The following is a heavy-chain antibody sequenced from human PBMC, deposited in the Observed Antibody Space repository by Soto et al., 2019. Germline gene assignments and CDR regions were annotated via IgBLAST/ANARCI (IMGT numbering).Heavy chain of an antibody. CDR1: GGSISSGGYY. V-gene: IGHV4-31*03. CDR3: ARGSSIAGLYYGMDV. Sequence: QVQLQESGPGLVKPSQTLSLTCTVSGGSISSGGYYWTWIRQHPGKGLEWIGYNYYSGITDYSPSLKSRVTISLDTSKNQFSLKLSFVTAADTAVYYCARGSSIAGLYYGMDVWGQGTTVTVSS. D-gene: IGHD6-6*01. J-gene: IGHJ6*02. CDR2: NYYSGIT.